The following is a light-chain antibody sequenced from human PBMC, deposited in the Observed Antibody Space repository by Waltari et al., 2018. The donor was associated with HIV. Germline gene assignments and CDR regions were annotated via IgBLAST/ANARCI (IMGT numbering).Light chain of an antibody. V-gene: IGLV2-18*02. J-gene: IGLJ2*01. CDR1: SSDVGTYTR. CDR3: SSFTTSSTLI. Sequence: QSALTQPPSVSGSPGQSVTISCTGTSSDVGTYTRVSWYQQPPGTAPKVVIYEVSNRPSGVPDRFSGSKSGNTASLTISGLQAEDEADYYCSSFTTSSTLIFGGGTRLTVL. CDR2: EVS.